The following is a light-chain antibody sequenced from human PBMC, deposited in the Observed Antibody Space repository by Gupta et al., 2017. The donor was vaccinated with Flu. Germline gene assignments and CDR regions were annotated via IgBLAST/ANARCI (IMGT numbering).Light chain of an antibody. CDR3: QQRANWLPGLT. CDR2: DAS. Sequence: EIVLTQSPATLSLSPGDRATLSCRASQSVSSYLAWYQQKPGQPPRLLIYDASTRATGIPARFSGSGSGTDFTLSISSLEPADFAVYYCQQRANWLPGLTFGGGTKVEIK. CDR1: QSVSSY. J-gene: IGKJ4*01. V-gene: IGKV3-11*01.